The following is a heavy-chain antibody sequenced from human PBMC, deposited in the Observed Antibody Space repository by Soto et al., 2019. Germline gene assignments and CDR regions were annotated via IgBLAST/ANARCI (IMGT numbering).Heavy chain of an antibody. V-gene: IGHV3-11*04. Sequence: PGGSLRLSCAASGFTFSDYYMSWIRQAPGKGLEWVSYISSSGSTIYYADSVKGRFTISRDNAKNSLYLQMNSLRAEDTAVYYCARGHYDFWSGYSRGPIDYWGQGTLVTVSS. CDR3: ARGHYDFWSGYSRGPIDY. CDR1: GFTFSDYY. D-gene: IGHD3-3*01. CDR2: ISSSGSTI. J-gene: IGHJ4*02.